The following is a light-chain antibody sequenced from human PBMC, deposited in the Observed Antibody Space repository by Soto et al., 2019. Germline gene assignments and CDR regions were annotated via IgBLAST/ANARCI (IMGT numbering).Light chain of an antibody. CDR2: NVS. J-gene: IGLJ1*01. CDR1: SSDVGGYDY. V-gene: IGLV2-14*01. Sequence: QSALTQPASVSGSPGQSITISCTGTSSDVGGYDYVSWYQQHPGKAPKVMIYNVSNRPSGVSNRFSGSKSGNTASLTISGLQAEDEADYYCSSYTSSSSTLYVFGTGTKLTVL. CDR3: SSYTSSSSTLYV.